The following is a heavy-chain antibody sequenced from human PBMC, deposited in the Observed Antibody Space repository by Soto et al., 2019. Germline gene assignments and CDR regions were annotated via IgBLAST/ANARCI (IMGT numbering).Heavy chain of an antibody. Sequence: VQLVESGGGVVQPGRSLRLSCAASGFTFSSYAMHWVRQAPGKGLEWVAVISYDGSKKYYADSVKGRFTISRDNSKNTLYLQMNSLRAEDTAVYYCARESYEGLYGMDVWGQGTTVTVSS. CDR1: GFTFSSYA. CDR3: ARESYEGLYGMDV. V-gene: IGHV3-30-3*01. J-gene: IGHJ6*02. CDR2: ISYDGSKK. D-gene: IGHD5-18*01.